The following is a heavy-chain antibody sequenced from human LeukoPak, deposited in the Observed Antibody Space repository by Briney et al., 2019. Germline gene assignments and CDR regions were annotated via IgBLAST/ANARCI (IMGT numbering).Heavy chain of an antibody. CDR2: IKQDGSEK. J-gene: IGHJ4*02. CDR1: GFTFSSYG. CDR3: ARDPTSGYSYGHEAGEFDY. Sequence: LAGGSLRLSCAASGFTFSSYGMSWVRQAPGKGLEWVANIKQDGSEKYYVDSVKGRFTISRDNAKNSLYLQMNSLRAEDTAVYYCARDPTSGYSYGHEAGEFDYWGQGTLVTVSS. V-gene: IGHV3-7*01. D-gene: IGHD5-18*01.